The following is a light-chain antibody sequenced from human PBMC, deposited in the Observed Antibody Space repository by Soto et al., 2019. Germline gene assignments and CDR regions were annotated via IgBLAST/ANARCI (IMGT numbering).Light chain of an antibody. Sequence: QSVLTQPPSVSGAPEQRVTISCSGSSSNIGNNAVNWYQQLPGKAPRALIYYDDLLPSGVSKRFSGSKSGTSVSLAISGLQSDDEADYYCASWDDTLSGVVFGGGIKLTVL. J-gene: IGLJ3*02. CDR3: ASWDDTLSGVV. V-gene: IGLV1-36*01. CDR1: SSNIGNNA. CDR2: YDD.